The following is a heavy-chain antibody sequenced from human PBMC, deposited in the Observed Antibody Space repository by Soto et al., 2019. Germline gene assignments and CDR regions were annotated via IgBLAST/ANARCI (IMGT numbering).Heavy chain of an antibody. J-gene: IGHJ4*02. CDR2: SRNKANSYTT. CDR1: GFTFSDHY. CDR3: ARVPLSGSYNNDY. D-gene: IGHD1-26*01. V-gene: IGHV3-72*01. Sequence: EVQLVESGGGLVQPGGSLRLSCAVSGFTFSDHYMDWVRQAPGKGLEWVGRSRNKANSYTTEYAASVKGRFTISRDDSKISLYLQMNSLKTEDTAVYYCARVPLSGSYNNDYWGQGTLVTVSS.